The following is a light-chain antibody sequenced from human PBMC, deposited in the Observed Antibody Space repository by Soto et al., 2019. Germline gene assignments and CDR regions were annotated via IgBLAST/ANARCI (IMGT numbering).Light chain of an antibody. CDR1: QSLSSSS. CDR2: GSS. J-gene: IGKJ1*01. CDR3: QHYGNSLPWT. V-gene: IGKV3-20*01. Sequence: EIVLTQSPGTLSLSPGERANLSCRASQSLSSSSLAWYQQKPGQAPRLLIYGSSGRTTGTPDRFSGSGSGTDFTLSVSILEPEDFAVYYCQHYGNSLPWTFGQGTKVEIK.